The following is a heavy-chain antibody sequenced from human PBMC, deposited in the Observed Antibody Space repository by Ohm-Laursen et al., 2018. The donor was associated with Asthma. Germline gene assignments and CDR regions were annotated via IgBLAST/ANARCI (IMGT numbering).Heavy chain of an antibody. V-gene: IGHV3-7*03. D-gene: IGHD3-22*01. CDR2: IKQDGSEK. J-gene: IGHJ5*02. Sequence: SLRLSCAASGFTFSSYWMSWVRQAPGKGLEWVANIKQDGSEKYYVDSVKGRFTISRDNAKNSLYLQMNSLRTEDTAVYYCARDTGYYYDSSGYYLSWGQGTLVTVSS. CDR1: GFTFSSYW. CDR3: ARDTGYYYDSSGYYLS.